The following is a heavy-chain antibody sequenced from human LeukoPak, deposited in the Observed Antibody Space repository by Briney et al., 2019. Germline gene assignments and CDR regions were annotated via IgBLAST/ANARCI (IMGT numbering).Heavy chain of an antibody. CDR1: GFTFSSYS. CDR2: ISSGSSSI. J-gene: IGHJ5*02. V-gene: IGHV3-48*02. Sequence: GGSLRLSCAASGFTFSSYSMNWVRQAPGKGLEWVSYISSGSSSIYYADSVKGRFTISRDNADNSLYLQMNSLRDEDTAVYYCAKGGTTGTTFNWFDPWGQGTLVTVSS. CDR3: AKGGTTGTTFNWFDP. D-gene: IGHD1-1*01.